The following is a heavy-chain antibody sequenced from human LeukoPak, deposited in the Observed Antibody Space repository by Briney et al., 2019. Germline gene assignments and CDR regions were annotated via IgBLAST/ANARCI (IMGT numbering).Heavy chain of an antibody. CDR2: INHSGST. D-gene: IGHD4-17*01. CDR1: GGSFSGYY. J-gene: IGHJ4*02. Sequence: PSETLSLTCAVYGGSFSGYYWSWIRQPPGKGLEWIGEINHSGSTNYNPSLKCRVTISVDTSKNQFSLKLSSVTAADTAVYYCARVGLPTVTHAPFDYWGQGTLVTVSS. V-gene: IGHV4-34*01. CDR3: ARVGLPTVTHAPFDY.